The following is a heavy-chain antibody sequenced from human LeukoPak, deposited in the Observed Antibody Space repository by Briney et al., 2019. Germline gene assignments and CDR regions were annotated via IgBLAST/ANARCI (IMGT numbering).Heavy chain of an antibody. D-gene: IGHD1-26*01. J-gene: IGHJ4*02. CDR2: ISNSGGSI. V-gene: IGHV3-23*01. Sequence: PGGSLRLSCAASGFTFSSYAVSWVRQAPGKGLELVSTISNSGGSIYYADSVKGRFTISRDNSKNTLYLQMNSLRAEDTAIYYCANRLLGATTPFDYWGQGTLVTVSS. CDR1: GFTFSSYA. CDR3: ANRLLGATTPFDY.